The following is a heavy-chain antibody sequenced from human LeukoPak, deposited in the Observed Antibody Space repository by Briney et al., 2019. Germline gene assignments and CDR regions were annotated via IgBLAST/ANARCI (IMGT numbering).Heavy chain of an antibody. Sequence: PSETLSLTCIVSGGSISTYYRSWIRQPPGKGLEWIGYIYDSGSTNYNPSLKSRVTISEDTSKRQFSLKLRSVTAADTAVYYCARVVGRYCSSTSCYIDYWGQGTLVTVSS. V-gene: IGHV4-59*01. D-gene: IGHD2-2*02. CDR1: GGSISTYY. CDR3: ARVVGRYCSSTSCYIDY. CDR2: IYDSGST. J-gene: IGHJ4*02.